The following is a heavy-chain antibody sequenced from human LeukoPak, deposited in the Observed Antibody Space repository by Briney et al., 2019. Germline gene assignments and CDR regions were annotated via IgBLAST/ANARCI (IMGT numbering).Heavy chain of an antibody. Sequence: QAGGSLRLSCAASGFTFSSYAMHWVRQALGKGLEWVAVISYDGSNKCYADSVKGRFTISRDNSKNTLYLQMNSLRAEDTAVYYCASRYLGGDYWGQGTLVTVSS. CDR1: GFTFSSYA. J-gene: IGHJ4*02. D-gene: IGHD2/OR15-2a*01. CDR2: ISYDGSNK. CDR3: ASRYLGGDY. V-gene: IGHV3-30-3*01.